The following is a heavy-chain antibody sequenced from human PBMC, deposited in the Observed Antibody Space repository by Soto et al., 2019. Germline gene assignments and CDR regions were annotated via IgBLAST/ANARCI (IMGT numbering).Heavy chain of an antibody. V-gene: IGHV5-51*01. J-gene: IGHJ6*02. CDR1: GYSFTSYW. CDR2: IYPGDSDT. Sequence: GESLKISCKGSGYSFTSYWIGWVRQMPGKGLEWVGIIYPGDSDTRYSPSFQGQVTISADKSISTAYLQWSSLKASDTAMYYCARSRYCSSTSCYTPDYYGMDVWGQGTTVTVSS. D-gene: IGHD2-2*02. CDR3: ARSRYCSSTSCYTPDYYGMDV.